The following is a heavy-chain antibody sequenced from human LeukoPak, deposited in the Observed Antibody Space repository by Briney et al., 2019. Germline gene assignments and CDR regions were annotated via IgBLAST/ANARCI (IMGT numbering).Heavy chain of an antibody. D-gene: IGHD3-9*01. CDR2: ITSGGDYI. J-gene: IGHJ4*02. V-gene: IGHV3-21*01. Sequence: PGGSLRLSCAASGFTFNTFNMNWVRQAPGEGLEWVSSITSGGDYIYYADSVKGRFTTSRDNAKNSLSLQLNSLRVEDTAVYYCARGHCDVLAASYKWTPDYWGQGTLVTVSS. CDR3: ARGHCDVLAASYKWTPDY. CDR1: GFTFNTFN.